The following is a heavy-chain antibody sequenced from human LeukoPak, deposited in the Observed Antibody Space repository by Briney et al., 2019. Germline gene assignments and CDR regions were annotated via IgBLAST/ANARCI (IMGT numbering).Heavy chain of an antibody. V-gene: IGHV3-23*01. CDR1: GFTFSSYA. D-gene: IGHD3-22*01. CDR3: AKLDYYDTH. CDR2: ISDSGGRI. J-gene: IGHJ4*02. Sequence: PGGSLRLSCAASGFTFSSYAMSWVRQAPGKGLEWVSTISDSGGRITYADSVKGRCIISRDNSKNTLYLQMNSLRAEDMAVYFCAKLDYYDTHWGQGTLVTVSS.